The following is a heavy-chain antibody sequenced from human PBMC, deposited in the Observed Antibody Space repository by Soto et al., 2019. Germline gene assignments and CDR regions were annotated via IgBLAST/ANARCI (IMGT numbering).Heavy chain of an antibody. V-gene: IGHV3-9*01. CDR3: AKDTRIAIPGPFDY. CDR2: ISWNSGSI. D-gene: IGHD2-21*01. Sequence: GGSLRLSCAASGFTFDDYAMHWVRQAPGKGLEWVSGISWNSGSIGYADSVKGRFTISRDNAKNSLYLQMNSLRAEDTALYYCAKDTRIAIPGPFDYWGQGTLVTVSS. J-gene: IGHJ4*02. CDR1: GFTFDDYA.